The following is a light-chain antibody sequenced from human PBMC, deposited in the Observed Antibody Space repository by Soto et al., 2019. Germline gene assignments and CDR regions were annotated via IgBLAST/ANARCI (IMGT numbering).Light chain of an antibody. CDR3: QQSYNTPTT. Sequence: DIQMTQSPSSLSASVGDRVTITCRASQSIRTYLNWYQQKPGKAPNLLIYGSSSLQSGVPSRFSGSGSGTDFTLTISSLQPGDFATYYCQQSYNTPTTFCQGTKVDIK. J-gene: IGKJ2*01. CDR2: GSS. V-gene: IGKV1-39*01. CDR1: QSIRTY.